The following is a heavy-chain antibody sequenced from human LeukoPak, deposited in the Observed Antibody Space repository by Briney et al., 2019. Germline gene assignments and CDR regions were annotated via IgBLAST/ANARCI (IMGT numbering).Heavy chain of an antibody. J-gene: IGHJ4*02. Sequence: GGSLRLSCAASGFTFDDYAMHWVRQAPGKGLEWVSGISWNSGSIGYADSVKGRFTISRDNAKNSLYPQMNSLRAEDTALYYCAKDRNYGDYLGAFDYWGQGTLVTVSS. CDR3: AKDRNYGDYLGAFDY. V-gene: IGHV3-9*01. CDR1: GFTFDDYA. CDR2: ISWNSGSI. D-gene: IGHD4-17*01.